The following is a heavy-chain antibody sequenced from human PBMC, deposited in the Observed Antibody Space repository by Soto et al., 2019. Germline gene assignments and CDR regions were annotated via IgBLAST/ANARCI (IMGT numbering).Heavy chain of an antibody. CDR2: IIPIFGTA. D-gene: IGHD4-17*01. V-gene: IGHV1-69*13. J-gene: IGHJ6*02. CDR3: ARSLDYGDYVYGMDV. CDR1: GGTFGSYP. Sequence: ASVKVSCKASGGTFGSYPISWVRQAPGQGLEWMGGIIPIFGTANYAQKFQGRVTITADESTSTAYMELSSLRSEDTAVYYCARSLDYGDYVYGMDVWGQGTTVTVSS.